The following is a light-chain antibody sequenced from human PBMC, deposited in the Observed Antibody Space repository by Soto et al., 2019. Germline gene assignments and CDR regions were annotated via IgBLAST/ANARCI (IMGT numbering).Light chain of an antibody. CDR1: QSFNSIY. Sequence: EIVLTQSPGSLSLSPGERAHLXCGASQSFNSIYLAWYQQKPGQAPRLLIYGASSRATGIPDRFSGSGSGTDFTLTISRLEPEDFAVYYCHQYDSWTFGQGTKVDIK. J-gene: IGKJ1*01. CDR2: GAS. CDR3: HQYDSWT. V-gene: IGKV3-20*01.